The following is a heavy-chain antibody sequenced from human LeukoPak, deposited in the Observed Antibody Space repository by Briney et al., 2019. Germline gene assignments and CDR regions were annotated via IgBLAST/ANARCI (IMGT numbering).Heavy chain of an antibody. J-gene: IGHJ5*02. CDR3: AAFIATNLDI. CDR1: GFTFRNHG. V-gene: IGHV3-30*03. CDR2: ASFDEVNQ. D-gene: IGHD2-15*01. Sequence: GGSLRLSCVFSGFTFRNHGMHWVRQGPGKGLEWGAVASFDEVNQNSAYPVKGRFLISRDNTKDPLHLQMNNLRTEDTAVYHCAAFIATNLDIWGQGILVTVSS.